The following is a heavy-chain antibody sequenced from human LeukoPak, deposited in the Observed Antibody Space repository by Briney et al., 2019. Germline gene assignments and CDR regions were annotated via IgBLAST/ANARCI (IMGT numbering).Heavy chain of an antibody. CDR2: IISSGSTT. Sequence: GGSLRLSCAASGFTFSSYEMNWVSQAPGKGLEWVSYIISSGSTTYYAASVKSRFTISRDNAKNTLSLQMNSLGAEDTAVYYGAGLGITMIGGVWGKGTTVAISS. V-gene: IGHV3-48*03. CDR1: GFTFSSYE. J-gene: IGHJ6*04. CDR3: AGLGITMIGGV. D-gene: IGHD3-10*02.